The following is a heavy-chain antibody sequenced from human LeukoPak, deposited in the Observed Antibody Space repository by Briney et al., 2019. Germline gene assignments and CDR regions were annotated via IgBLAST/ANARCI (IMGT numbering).Heavy chain of an antibody. CDR3: ARVAYSSSWYGGVDWFDP. CDR1: GYTFTSYD. D-gene: IGHD6-13*01. CDR2: MNPNSSNT. V-gene: IGHV1-8*03. J-gene: IGHJ5*02. Sequence: GASVKVSCKASGYTFTSYDINWVRQATGQGLEWMGWMNPNSSNTGYAQKFQGRVTITRNTSISTAYMELSSLRSEDTAVYYCARVAYSSSWYGGVDWFDPWGQGTLVTVSS.